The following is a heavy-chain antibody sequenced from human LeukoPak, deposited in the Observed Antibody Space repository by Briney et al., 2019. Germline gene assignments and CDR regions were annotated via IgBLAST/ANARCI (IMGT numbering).Heavy chain of an antibody. J-gene: IGHJ4*02. V-gene: IGHV3-23*01. CDR3: ANTEQWLPLPPHLDY. D-gene: IGHD6-19*01. CDR1: GFTFSIYA. Sequence: GGSLRLSCAASGFTFSIYAMSWVRQAPGKGLEWVSAISGSGGSTYYADSVKGRFTISRDNSKNTLYLQMNSLRAEDTAVYYCANTEQWLPLPPHLDYWGQGTLVTVSS. CDR2: ISGSGGST.